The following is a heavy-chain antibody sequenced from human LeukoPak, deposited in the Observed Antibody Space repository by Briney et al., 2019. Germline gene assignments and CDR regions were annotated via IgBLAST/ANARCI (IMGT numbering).Heavy chain of an antibody. CDR3: ARMGGFLEWLFGYMDV. J-gene: IGHJ6*03. CDR1: GGSISSYY. CDR2: IYTSGST. V-gene: IGHV4-4*07. Sequence: SETLSLTCTASGGSISSYYWSWIRQPAGKGLEWIGRIYTSGSTNYNPSLKSRVTMSVDTSKNQFSLKLSSVTAADTAVYYCARMGGFLEWLFGYMDVWGKGTTVTVSS. D-gene: IGHD3-3*01.